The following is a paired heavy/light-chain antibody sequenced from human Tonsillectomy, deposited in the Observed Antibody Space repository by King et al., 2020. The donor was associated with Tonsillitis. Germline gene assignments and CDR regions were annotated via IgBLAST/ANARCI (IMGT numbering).Light chain of an antibody. Sequence: QSVLTQPPSASGTPGQRVTISCSGSRSNIGNNYVYWYQQLPGTAPKLLIYRNNERPSGVPDRFSGSKSGTSASLAISGLRSEDEADYYCAAWDDSLTGRVFGGGTKLTVL. J-gene: IGLJ3*02. CDR3: AAWDDSLTGRV. CDR1: RSNIGNNY. V-gene: IGLV1-47*01. CDR2: RNN.
Heavy chain of an antibody. Sequence: QVQLVQSGAEVKKPGSSVKVSCMGSGDTFNSYTINWVRQAPGQGLEWMGGIIPIFGTPIYSQKFQGGVAITADASTSTAYMEVSSLTSEDTAVYYCVRGGISYAAGSIDYWGQGTPVTVSS. CDR1: GDTFNSYT. J-gene: IGHJ4*02. V-gene: IGHV1-69*01. D-gene: IGHD3-16*01. CDR2: IIPIFGTP. CDR3: VRGGISYAAGSIDY.